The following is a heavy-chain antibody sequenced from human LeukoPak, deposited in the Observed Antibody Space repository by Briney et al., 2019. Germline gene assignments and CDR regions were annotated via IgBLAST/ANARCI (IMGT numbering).Heavy chain of an antibody. CDR3: AKLCSGGSCYWNY. CDR2: ISASGRTT. J-gene: IGHJ4*02. D-gene: IGHD2-15*01. Sequence: PGGSLRLSCAAAGFTFSSYAMSWVRQAPGKGLEWVSHISASGRTTDYADSVKSRFTISRDNSKNTVYLQMNSLRAEDTAVYYCAKLCSGGSCYWNYWGQGTLVTVSS. V-gene: IGHV3-23*01. CDR1: GFTFSSYA.